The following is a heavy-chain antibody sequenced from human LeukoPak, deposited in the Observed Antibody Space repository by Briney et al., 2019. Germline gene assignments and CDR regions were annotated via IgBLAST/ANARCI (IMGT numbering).Heavy chain of an antibody. CDR2: ISSSGSTI. D-gene: IGHD3-3*01. Sequence: PGGSLRLSCAASGFTFSSYSMNWVRQAPGKGLEWVSYISSSGSTIYYADSVKGRFTISRDNAKNSLYLQMNSLRAEDTAVYYCARETITIFGVVTPNMDVWGQGTTVTVSS. CDR3: ARETITIFGVVTPNMDV. V-gene: IGHV3-48*04. J-gene: IGHJ6*02. CDR1: GFTFSSYS.